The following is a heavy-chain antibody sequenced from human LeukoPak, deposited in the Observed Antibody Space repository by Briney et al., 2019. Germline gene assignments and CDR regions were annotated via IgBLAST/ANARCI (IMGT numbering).Heavy chain of an antibody. CDR2: INSDGSST. V-gene: IGHV3-74*01. D-gene: IGHD3-3*01. J-gene: IGHJ4*02. CDR1: GFTFSSYW. Sequence: GGSLRLSCAASGFTFSSYWMHWFRQAPGKGLVWFSRINSDGSSTSYADSVKGRFTISRDNAKNTLYLQMNSLRAEDTAVYYCARGPPYYDFWSGYYPYWGQGTLVTVSS. CDR3: ARGPPYYDFWSGYYPY.